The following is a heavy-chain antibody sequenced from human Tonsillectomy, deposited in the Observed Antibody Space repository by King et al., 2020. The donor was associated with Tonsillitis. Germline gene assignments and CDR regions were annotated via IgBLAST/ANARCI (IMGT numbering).Heavy chain of an antibody. V-gene: IGHV3-74*01. Sequence: VQLVESGGGFVQSGGSLRLSCAASGFTLSAYWMHWVRQAPGKGRVWVSRPDTDGSNSIYADSVKGRFTISRDNAKNTLYLQMNSLRVEDTAGYYCVRDSPHRRLDPWGQGTLVTVSS. J-gene: IGHJ5*02. CDR1: GFTLSAYW. CDR3: VRDSPHRRLDP. CDR2: PDTDGSNS.